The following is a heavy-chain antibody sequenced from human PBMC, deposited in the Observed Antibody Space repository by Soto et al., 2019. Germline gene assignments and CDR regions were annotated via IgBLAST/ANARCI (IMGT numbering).Heavy chain of an antibody. V-gene: IGHV3-23*01. Sequence: GGSLRLSCAASGFTFSSYAMSWVRQAPGKGLEWVSAISGSGGNTYYADSVKGRFTISRDNSKNTLYLQMNSLRAEDTAVYYCAKRGLLIYYYGMDVWGQGTTVTVSS. CDR3: AKRGLLIYYYGMDV. CDR2: ISGSGGNT. CDR1: GFTFSSYA. D-gene: IGHD3-10*01. J-gene: IGHJ6*02.